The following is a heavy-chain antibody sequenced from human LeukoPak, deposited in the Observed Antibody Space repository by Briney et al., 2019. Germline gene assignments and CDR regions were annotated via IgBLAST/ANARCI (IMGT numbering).Heavy chain of an antibody. CDR3: ARRSSGWNKYYFDY. D-gene: IGHD6-19*01. V-gene: IGHV4-59*08. CDR1: GGSISSYY. J-gene: IGHJ4*02. CDR2: IYYSGST. Sequence: PSETLSLTCTVSGGSISSYYWSWIRQPPGKGLEWIGYIYYSGSTNYNPSLKSRVTISVDTSKNQFSLKLNSVTAADTAVYYCARRSSGWNKYYFDYWGQGTLVTVSS.